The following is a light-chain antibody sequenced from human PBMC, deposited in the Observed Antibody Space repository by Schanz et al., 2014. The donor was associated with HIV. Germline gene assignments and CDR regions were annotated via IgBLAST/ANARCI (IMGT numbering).Light chain of an antibody. CDR3: QHRSSWPLS. Sequence: EIVMTQSPVTLSVSPGERATLSCRASQSVRTNLAWYQQKRGQAPRLLIYGASTRATGIPARFSGSGSGTEFTLTISSLQPDDFAVYYCQHRSSWPLSFGGGTKVEIK. CDR2: GAS. CDR1: QSVRTN. J-gene: IGKJ4*01. V-gene: IGKV3-15*01.